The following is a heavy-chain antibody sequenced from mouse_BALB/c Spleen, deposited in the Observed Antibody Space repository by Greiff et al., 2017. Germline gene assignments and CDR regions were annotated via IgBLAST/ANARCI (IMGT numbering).Heavy chain of an antibody. D-gene: IGHD2-4*01. CDR2: ISSGGSYT. Sequence: EVKLMESGGGLVKPGGSLKLSCAASGFTFSSYAMSWVRQSPEKRLEWVAEISSGGSYTYYPDTVTGRFTISRDNAKNTLYLEMSSLRSEDTAMYYCARDRGDYDRAFYAMDYWGQGTSVTVSS. V-gene: IGHV5-9-4*01. CDR3: ARDRGDYDRAFYAMDY. CDR1: GFTFSSYA. J-gene: IGHJ4*01.